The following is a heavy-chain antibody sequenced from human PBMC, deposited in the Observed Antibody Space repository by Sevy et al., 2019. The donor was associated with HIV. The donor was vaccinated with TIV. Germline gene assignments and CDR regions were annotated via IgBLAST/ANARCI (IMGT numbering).Heavy chain of an antibody. D-gene: IGHD5-12*01. CDR1: GFTFDDYA. V-gene: IGHV3-49*03. CDR2: ITRNSYEAYGGTT. J-gene: IGHJ4*02. Sequence: GGSLRLSCTTSGFTFDDYAMSWFRQPPGKGLEWVAFITRNSYEAYGGTTDYAASVKGRFIISRDDSKSIAYLQMNSLNTEDTAFYYCTRGLATADTPEYYFDYWGQGTLVTVSS. CDR3: TRGLATADTPEYYFDY.